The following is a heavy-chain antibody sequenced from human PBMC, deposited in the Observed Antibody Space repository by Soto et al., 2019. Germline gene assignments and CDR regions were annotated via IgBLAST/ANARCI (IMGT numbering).Heavy chain of an antibody. J-gene: IGHJ3*02. CDR1: GYSFTSYW. D-gene: IGHD3-16*02. CDR3: TSRGRESSPPRAFDI. CDR2: IFPGDSDT. Sequence: GESLKISCRASGYSFTSYWIGWVRQMPGKGLEWMGIIFPGDSDTRYSPSFQGQVTISADRSINTAYLQWNSLEASDTAVYYCTSRGRESSPPRAFDIWGQGTMVTVSS. V-gene: IGHV5-51*01.